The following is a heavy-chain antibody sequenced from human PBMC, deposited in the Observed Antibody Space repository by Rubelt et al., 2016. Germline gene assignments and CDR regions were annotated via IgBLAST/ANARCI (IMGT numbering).Heavy chain of an antibody. CDR3: ARIREGFLPFDAFDI. J-gene: IGHJ3*02. CDR2: IIHYGTT. CDR1: GGSFSGYY. Sequence: QVQLQQWGAGLLKPSETLSLTCVVYGGSFSGYYWSWIRQLPGKGLQWIGEIIHYGTTNYNPSLKSRVTISADTSKKQLSLKMSSVTAADTAVYYCARIREGFLPFDAFDIWGQGTMVTVSS. V-gene: IGHV4-34*12. D-gene: IGHD3-3*01.